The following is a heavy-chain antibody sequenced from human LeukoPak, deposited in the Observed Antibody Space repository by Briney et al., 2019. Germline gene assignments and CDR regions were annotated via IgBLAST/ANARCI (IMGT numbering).Heavy chain of an antibody. CDR3: ARGLSSSWYYYYYYMDV. CDR2: ISAYNGNT. D-gene: IGHD6-13*01. Sequence: ASVKVSCKASGYTFTSYGISWVRQAPGQGLEWMGWISAYNGNTNYAQKLQGRVTMTTDTSTSTAYMELRSLRSDDTAVYYCARGLSSSWYYYYYYMDVWGKGTTVTVSS. J-gene: IGHJ6*03. V-gene: IGHV1-18*01. CDR1: GYTFTSYG.